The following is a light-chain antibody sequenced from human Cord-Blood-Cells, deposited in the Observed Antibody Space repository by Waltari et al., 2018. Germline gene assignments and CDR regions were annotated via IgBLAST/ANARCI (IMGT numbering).Light chain of an antibody. CDR2: KDS. CDR3: QSADSSGTYGV. Sequence: SYELTQPPSVSVSPAQTARITCSGHALPKQYAYWYQQKPGQAPVLVIYKDSERPSGIPERFSGSSSGTTVTLTISGVQAEDEADYYCQSADSSGTYGVFGGGTKLTVL. J-gene: IGLJ3*02. CDR1: ALPKQY. V-gene: IGLV3-25*03.